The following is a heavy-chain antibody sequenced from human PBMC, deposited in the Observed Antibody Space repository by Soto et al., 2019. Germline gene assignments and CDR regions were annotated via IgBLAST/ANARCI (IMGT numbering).Heavy chain of an antibody. CDR1: GGTFSSYA. D-gene: IGHD2-8*01. J-gene: IGHJ4*02. CDR2: IIPIFGTA. CDR3: AGAVNGGGQEGGGDY. Sequence: QVQLVQSGAEVKKPGSSVKVSCKASGGTFSSYAISWVRQAPGQGLEWMGGIIPIFGTANYAQKFQGRVTVTGNQARSNGRRGGRGVRLGGRGLYCGAGAVNGGGQEGGGDYWGQGTLVTVSS. V-gene: IGHV1-69*01.